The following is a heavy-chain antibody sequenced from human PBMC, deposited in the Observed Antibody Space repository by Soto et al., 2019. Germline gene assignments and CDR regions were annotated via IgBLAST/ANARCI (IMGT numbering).Heavy chain of an antibody. CDR2: ISAYSGHT. CDR1: GYTFTNYG. J-gene: IGHJ4*02. Sequence: QVPLVQSGAEVKKPGASVTVSCKASGYTFTNYGINWVRQAPGQGLEWMGWISAYSGHTNYAQKLQDRVIMTTDTSTSTAYMELRSLRSDDTAVYYCARRPHLADNVELDYWGQGTLVTVSS. CDR3: ARRPHLADNVELDY. V-gene: IGHV1-18*01. D-gene: IGHD6-19*01.